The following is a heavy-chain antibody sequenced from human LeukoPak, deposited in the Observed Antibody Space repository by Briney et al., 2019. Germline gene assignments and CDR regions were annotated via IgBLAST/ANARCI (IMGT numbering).Heavy chain of an antibody. V-gene: IGHV3-48*01. D-gene: IGHD3-3*01. J-gene: IGHJ4*02. Sequence: PGGSLRLSCSASGFTFSTYALNWVRQAPGRGLEWVSYISSSGNTIYYADSVKGRFTISRDDAKNSLSLQMSSLSLGDTAVYYCVRADFWSGPVHWGQGTLVTVSS. CDR3: VRADFWSGPVH. CDR1: GFTFSTYA. CDR2: ISSSGNTI.